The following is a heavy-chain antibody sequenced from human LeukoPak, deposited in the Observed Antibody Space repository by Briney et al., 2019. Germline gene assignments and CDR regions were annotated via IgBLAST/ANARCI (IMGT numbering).Heavy chain of an antibody. Sequence: GGSLRLSCAASGFTFSNYAMSWVRQAPAKGLEWVSDISGSGGDTNHADSVKGRFTISRDNSKNTLYLQMNSLRAEDTAVYYCAKDPSVAGNYYFDYWGQGTLVTVSS. CDR1: GFTFSNYA. CDR3: AKDPSVAGNYYFDY. J-gene: IGHJ4*02. D-gene: IGHD6-19*01. V-gene: IGHV3-23*01. CDR2: ISGSGGDT.